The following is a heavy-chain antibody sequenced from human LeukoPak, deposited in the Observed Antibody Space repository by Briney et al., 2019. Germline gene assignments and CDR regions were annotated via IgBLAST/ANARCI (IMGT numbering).Heavy chain of an antibody. Sequence: PSETLSLTCAVYGGAFSGYSWSWIRQPPGKGLEWIGEIDPNGTTNYNPSLKSRVTVPVDTCKNQFSLNLNSVTAADTAIYYCARGRSYEYGDYDYWGRGTLVTVSS. CDR2: IDPNGTT. V-gene: IGHV4-34*01. CDR1: GGAFSGYS. J-gene: IGHJ4*02. CDR3: ARGRSYEYGDYDY. D-gene: IGHD4-17*01.